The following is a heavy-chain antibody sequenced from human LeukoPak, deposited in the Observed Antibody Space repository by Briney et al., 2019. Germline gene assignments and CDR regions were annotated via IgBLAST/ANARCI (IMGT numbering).Heavy chain of an antibody. CDR1: GGSISSYY. D-gene: IGHD3-9*01. Sequence: SETLSLTCTVSGGSISSYYWSWIRQPPGKGLEWIGYIYYSGSTNYNPSLKSRVTISVDTSKNQFSLKLSSVTAADTAVYYCARAPKYYDILTAYYYYMDVWGKGTTVTISS. CDR3: ARAPKYYDILTAYYYYMDV. CDR2: IYYSGST. J-gene: IGHJ6*03. V-gene: IGHV4-59*01.